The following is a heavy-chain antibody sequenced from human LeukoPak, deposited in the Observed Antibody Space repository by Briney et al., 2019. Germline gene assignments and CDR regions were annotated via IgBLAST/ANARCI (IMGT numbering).Heavy chain of an antibody. CDR3: ARVPVEHNWNYVRESKWFDP. D-gene: IGHD1-7*01. CDR2: ISAYNRNT. Sequence: SVTLSCTCAGSSVTSYGINWVRQAPGPGLQWMEWISAYNRNTHYAQKPPGSGSMTTDTSTSTAYSELRSLRSDATAVYYCARVPVEHNWNYVRESKWFDPRGQGALVTVSS. J-gene: IGHJ5*02. CDR1: GSSVTSYG. V-gene: IGHV1-18*01.